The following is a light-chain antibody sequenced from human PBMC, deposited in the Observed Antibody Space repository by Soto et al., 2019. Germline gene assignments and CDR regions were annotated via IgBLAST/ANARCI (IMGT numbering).Light chain of an antibody. J-gene: IGKJ2*01. CDR2: WAS. CDR1: QSVLYSSNNKNY. CDR3: QQYYSTPYT. Sequence: DIVMTQSPDSLAVSLGERATINGKSSQSVLYSSNNKNYLAWYQQKPGQPPKLLIYWASTRESGVPDRFSGSGSRTDFTLTVSSLQAEDVAVYYCQQYYSTPYTFGQGTKLEIK. V-gene: IGKV4-1*01.